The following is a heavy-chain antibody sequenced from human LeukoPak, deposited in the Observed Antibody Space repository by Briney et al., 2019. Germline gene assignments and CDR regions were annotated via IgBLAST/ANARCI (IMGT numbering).Heavy chain of an antibody. D-gene: IGHD6-13*01. CDR2: INHSGST. CDR1: GGSFSGYY. J-gene: IGHJ5*02. V-gene: IGHV4-34*01. CDR3: ARGGGAAGPNWFDP. Sequence: PSETLSLTCAVYGGSFSGYYWSWIRQPPGKWLEWIGEINHSGSTNYNPSLKSRVTISVDTSKNQFSPKLSSVTAADTAVYYCARGGGAAGPNWFDPWGQGTLVTVSS.